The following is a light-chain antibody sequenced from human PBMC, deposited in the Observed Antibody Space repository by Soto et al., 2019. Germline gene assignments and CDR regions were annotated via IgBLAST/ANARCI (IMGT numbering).Light chain of an antibody. CDR3: QHYNSYSEA. V-gene: IGKV1-13*02. J-gene: IGKJ1*01. Sequence: GDRVTITCRASQGISSALAWYQQKPGKAPKLLIYDASSLESGVPSRFSGSGSGTEFTLTISSLQPDDFATYYCQHYNSYSEACGQGTKV. CDR1: QGISSA. CDR2: DAS.